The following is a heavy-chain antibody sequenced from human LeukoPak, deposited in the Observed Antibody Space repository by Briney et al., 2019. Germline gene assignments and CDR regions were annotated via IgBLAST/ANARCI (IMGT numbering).Heavy chain of an antibody. V-gene: IGHV3-23*01. D-gene: IGHD3-9*01. CDR2: RSGSGGST. CDR3: TKKTAYDILTGYYSSTYFDY. Sequence: PGGSLRISCAASGFTFSSYALSWVRQAPGKGLEWVSARSGSGGSTYYADSVKGRFTISRDNSKNTLYLQMNSLRAEDTAVFFFTKKTAYDILTGYYSSTYFDYWGQGTLVTVSS. J-gene: IGHJ4*02. CDR1: GFTFSSYA.